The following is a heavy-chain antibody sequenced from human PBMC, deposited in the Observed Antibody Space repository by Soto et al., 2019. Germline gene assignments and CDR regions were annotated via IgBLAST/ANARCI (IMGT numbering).Heavy chain of an antibody. Sequence: VQLVESGGGLVQPGGSLRLSCAASGFTAGFSVRSYWMSWVRQAPGKGLEWVATIKKDGSDKYYVDSVKGRFTISRDDAKNSLFLQMNSLRVEYTAVYYCAGPYYDMDVWGKGTKVTVSS. CDR2: IKKDGSDK. V-gene: IGHV3-7*01. CDR1: GFTAGFSVRSYW. CDR3: AGPYYDMDV. J-gene: IGHJ6*03.